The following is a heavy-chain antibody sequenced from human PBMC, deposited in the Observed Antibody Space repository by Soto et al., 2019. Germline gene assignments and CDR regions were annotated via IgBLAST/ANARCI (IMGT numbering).Heavy chain of an antibody. J-gene: IGHJ6*02. V-gene: IGHV1-69*01. CDR3: ARDRRPYDNGMDV. Sequence: QVQLVQSGAEVKKPGSSVKLSCKASGGTISSHAISWVRQAPGQGLEWMGGIIPILGTTNYAQKFQGRVTITADESMSTVYMELGSLRFEDTAVHYCARDRRPYDNGMDVWGQGTTVTVS. CDR1: GGTISSHA. CDR2: IIPILGTT.